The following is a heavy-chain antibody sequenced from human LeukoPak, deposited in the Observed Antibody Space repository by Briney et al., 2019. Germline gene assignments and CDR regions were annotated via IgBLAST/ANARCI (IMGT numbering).Heavy chain of an antibody. V-gene: IGHV1-2*06. Sequence: GASVKVSCKASGYTFSDYSIHWVRQAPGQGLEWMGRINPYNGGTTYAQSFQGRVTLTRDTSITTVYLELTGLRSDDTAVYYCASLQGGNSDWLDPWGQGTLVTVSS. CDR2: INPYNGGT. J-gene: IGHJ5*02. CDR1: GYTFSDYS. CDR3: ASLQGGNSDWLDP. D-gene: IGHD4-23*01.